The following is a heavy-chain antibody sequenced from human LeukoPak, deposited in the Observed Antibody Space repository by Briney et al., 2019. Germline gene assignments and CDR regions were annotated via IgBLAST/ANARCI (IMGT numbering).Heavy chain of an antibody. J-gene: IGHJ4*02. Sequence: GGSLRLSCAASGFTFSNYGMHWVRQAPGKGLEWVAVIWYEGSNKYYADSVKGRFTISRDNSKNTLYMQMNSLRVEDTAVYYCATAPLGGDYEDYWGQGTLVTVSS. CDR3: ATAPLGGDYEDY. D-gene: IGHD4-17*01. CDR2: IWYEGSNK. V-gene: IGHV3-33*01. CDR1: GFTFSNYG.